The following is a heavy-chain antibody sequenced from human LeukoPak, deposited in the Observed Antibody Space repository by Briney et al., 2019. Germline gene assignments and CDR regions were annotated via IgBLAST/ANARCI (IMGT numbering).Heavy chain of an antibody. Sequence: GGSLRLSCAASGFTFSSYAMSWVRQAPGKGLGWVSAISGSGGSTYYADSVKGRFTISRDNSKNTLYLQMNSLRAEDTAVYYCAKGNLIYCSSTSCPSGYFDYWGQGTLVTVSS. D-gene: IGHD2-2*01. CDR1: GFTFSSYA. CDR3: AKGNLIYCSSTSCPSGYFDY. J-gene: IGHJ4*02. V-gene: IGHV3-23*01. CDR2: ISGSGGST.